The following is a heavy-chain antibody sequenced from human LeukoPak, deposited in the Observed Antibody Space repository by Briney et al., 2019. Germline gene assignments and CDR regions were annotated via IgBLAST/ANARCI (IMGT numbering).Heavy chain of an antibody. CDR1: GYTFTSYD. CDR2: MNPNSGNT. V-gene: IGHV1-8*01. Sequence: ASEKVSCTASGYTFTSYDINWVRQATGQGLEWRGWMNPNSGNTGYAQKFQGRVTMTRNTSISTAYMELSSLRSEDTAVYYCARGGIVVVTARPYYFDYWGQGTLVTVSS. D-gene: IGHD2-21*02. CDR3: ARGGIVVVTARPYYFDY. J-gene: IGHJ4*02.